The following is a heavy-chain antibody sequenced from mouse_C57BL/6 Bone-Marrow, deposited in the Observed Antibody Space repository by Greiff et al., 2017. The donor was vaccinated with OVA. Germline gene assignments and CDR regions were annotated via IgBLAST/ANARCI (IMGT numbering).Heavy chain of an antibody. CDR2: IYPGDGDT. D-gene: IGHD1-1*01. CDR3: ARDYGSSYAGY. Sequence: VQLQESGAELVKPGASVKISCKASGYAFSSYWMNWVKQRPGKGLEWIGQIYPGDGDTNYNGKFKGKATLTADKSSSTAYMQLSSLTSEDSAVYFCARDYGSSYAGYWGQGTTLTVSS. J-gene: IGHJ2*01. CDR1: GYAFSSYW. V-gene: IGHV1-80*01.